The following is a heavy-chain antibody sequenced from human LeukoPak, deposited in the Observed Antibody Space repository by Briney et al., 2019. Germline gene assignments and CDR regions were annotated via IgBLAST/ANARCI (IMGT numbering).Heavy chain of an antibody. CDR1: GFTFSSHD. Sequence: PGRSLRLSCAASGFTFSSHDMHWVRQAPGKGLEWVANIKQDGSEKYYVDSVKGRFTISRDNAKNSLYLQMNSLRAEDTAVYFCARRDDSSGHHKIFDYWGPGTLVTVSS. J-gene: IGHJ4*02. CDR2: IKQDGSEK. D-gene: IGHD3-22*01. V-gene: IGHV3-7*01. CDR3: ARRDDSSGHHKIFDY.